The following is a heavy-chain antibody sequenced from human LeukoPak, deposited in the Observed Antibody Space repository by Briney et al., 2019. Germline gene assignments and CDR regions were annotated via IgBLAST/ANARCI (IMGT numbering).Heavy chain of an antibody. Sequence: PGGSLRLSCAASGFTFSSYEMNWVRQAPGKGLEWVSYISSSGSTIYYADSVKGRFTISRDNAKNSLYLQMNSLRAEDTAVYYCVCWLGGDYKYMDVWGKGTKVTVSS. CDR2: ISSSGSTI. V-gene: IGHV3-48*03. J-gene: IGHJ6*03. CDR3: VCWLGGDYKYMDV. D-gene: IGHD3-10*01. CDR1: GFTFSSYE.